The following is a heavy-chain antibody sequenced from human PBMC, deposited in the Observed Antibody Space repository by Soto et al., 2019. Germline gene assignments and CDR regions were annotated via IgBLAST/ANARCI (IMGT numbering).Heavy chain of an antibody. Sequence: GGSLRLSCAASGFTFSSYWMHWVRQAPGKGLEYVSAISSNGGSTYYANSVKGRFTISRDNSKNTLYLQMGSLRAEDMAVYYCAREGFCSSTSCYDYYYYMDVWGKGTTVTVSS. D-gene: IGHD2-2*01. CDR3: AREGFCSSTSCYDYYYYMDV. J-gene: IGHJ6*03. CDR2: ISSNGGST. V-gene: IGHV3-64*01. CDR1: GFTFSSYW.